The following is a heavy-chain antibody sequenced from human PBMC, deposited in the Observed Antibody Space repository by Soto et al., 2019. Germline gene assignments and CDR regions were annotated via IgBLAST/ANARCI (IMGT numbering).Heavy chain of an antibody. J-gene: IGHJ5*02. Sequence: SETLSLTCTVSGGSISSGDYYWSWIRQPPGKGLEWIGYIYYSGSTYYNPSLKSRVTISVDTSKNQFSLKLSSVTAADTAVYYCARGXHYYGSGSEKSNYWFDPWGQGTLVTVSS. CDR2: IYYSGST. V-gene: IGHV4-30-4*01. CDR1: GGSISSGDYY. D-gene: IGHD3-10*01. CDR3: ARGXHYYGSGSEKSNYWFDP.